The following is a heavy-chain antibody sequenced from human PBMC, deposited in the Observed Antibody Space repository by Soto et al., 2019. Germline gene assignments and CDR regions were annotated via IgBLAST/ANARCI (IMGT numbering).Heavy chain of an antibody. Sequence: EVQLVESGGGLVHPGGSLRLSCEVSGFTFSSHNMNWVRQAPGKGLEWVSSITGSSSYIFYADSVKGRFTISRDNAKNTVYLQMNSLRAEDTGVYYCARLVASETGYGMDVWGQGTTVTVSS. CDR3: ARLVASETGYGMDV. J-gene: IGHJ6*02. CDR2: ITGSSSYI. CDR1: GFTFSSHN. D-gene: IGHD3-9*01. V-gene: IGHV3-21*02.